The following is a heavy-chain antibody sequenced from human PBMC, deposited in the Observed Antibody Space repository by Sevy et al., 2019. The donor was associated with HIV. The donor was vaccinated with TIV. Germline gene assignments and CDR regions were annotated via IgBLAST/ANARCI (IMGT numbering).Heavy chain of an antibody. J-gene: IGHJ6*02. CDR2: ISWNSGSI. CDR1: GFTFDDYA. D-gene: IGHD6-13*01. V-gene: IGHV3-9*01. CDR3: AKAYSSSWYVADTGPANYYYYYGMDV. Sequence: GGSLRLSCAASGFTFDDYAMHWVRQAPGKGLEWVSGISWNSGSIGYADSVKGRFTISRDNAKNSLYLQMNSLRAEDTALYYCAKAYSSSWYVADTGPANYYYYYGMDVWGQGTTVTVSS.